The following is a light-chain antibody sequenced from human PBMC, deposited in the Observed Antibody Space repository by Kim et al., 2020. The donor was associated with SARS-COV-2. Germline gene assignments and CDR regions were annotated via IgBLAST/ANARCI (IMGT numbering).Light chain of an antibody. CDR1: QSVSSRY. CDR3: QQYGSSPWT. CDR2: AAS. J-gene: IGKJ1*01. Sequence: SPGARATLSCRASQSVSSRYFAWYQQTPGQAPRLLIYAASSRATGIPDRFSGSGSGTDFTLTISRLEPEDFAVYYCQQYGSSPWTFGQGTKVDIK. V-gene: IGKV3-20*01.